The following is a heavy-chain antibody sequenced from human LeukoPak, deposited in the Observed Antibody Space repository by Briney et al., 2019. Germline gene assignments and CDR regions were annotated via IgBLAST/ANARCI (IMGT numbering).Heavy chain of an antibody. D-gene: IGHD2-15*01. CDR1: GFTFSSYA. CDR3: ARDIVVVVAATPDDY. CDR2: ISGSGGST. J-gene: IGHJ4*02. V-gene: IGHV3-23*01. Sequence: GGSLRLSCAASGFTFSSYAMSWVRQAPGKGLEWVSVISGSGGSTYYADSVKGRFTISRDNSKNTLYLQMNSLRAEDTAVYYCARDIVVVVAATPDDYWGQGTLVTVSS.